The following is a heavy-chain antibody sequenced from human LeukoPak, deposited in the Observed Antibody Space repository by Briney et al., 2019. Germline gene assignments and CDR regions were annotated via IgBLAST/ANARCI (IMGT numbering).Heavy chain of an antibody. D-gene: IGHD2-2*01. CDR2: ISGSGDST. J-gene: IGHJ6*02. V-gene: IGHV3-23*01. CDR3: AKRPADCSSTSCPVINHYYYGMDV. CDR1: GFTFSSYA. Sequence: PGGSLRLSCAASGFTFSSYAMSWVRQAPGKGLEWVSGISGSGDSTYYADSVKGRFTISRDKSKNTLYLQMNSLRAGDTAVYYCAKRPADCSSTSCPVINHYYYGMDVWGQGTTVTVFS.